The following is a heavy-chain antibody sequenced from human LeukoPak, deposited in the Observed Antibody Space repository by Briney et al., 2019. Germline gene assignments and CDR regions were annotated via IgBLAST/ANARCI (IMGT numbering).Heavy chain of an antibody. J-gene: IGHJ5*02. CDR2: IYTSGST. Sequence: SQTLSLNCTVSGGSISSGSYYWSWIRQPAGKGLEWIGRIYTSGSTNYNPSLKSRVTISVDTSKNQFSLKLSSVTAVNTAVYYSARDGFLESANWFDPWGQGTLVTVSS. D-gene: IGHD3-3*01. CDR3: ARDGFLESANWFDP. V-gene: IGHV4-61*02. CDR1: GGSISSGSYY.